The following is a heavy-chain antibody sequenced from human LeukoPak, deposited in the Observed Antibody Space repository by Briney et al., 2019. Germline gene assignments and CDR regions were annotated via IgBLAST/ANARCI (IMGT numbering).Heavy chain of an antibody. J-gene: IGHJ4*02. CDR3: ATRCSSGWYYFDY. D-gene: IGHD6-19*01. CDR2: IIPILGIA. CDR1: GGTFSSYT. Sequence: SVKVSCKASGGTFSSYTISWVRQAPGQGLEWMGRIIPILGIANYAQKFQGRVTITADKSTSTAYMELSSLRSEETAVYYCATRCSSGWYYFDYWGQGTLVTVSS. V-gene: IGHV1-69*02.